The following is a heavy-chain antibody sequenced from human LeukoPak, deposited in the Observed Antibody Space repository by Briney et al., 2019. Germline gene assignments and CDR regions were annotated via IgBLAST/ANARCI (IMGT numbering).Heavy chain of an antibody. Sequence: PSETLSLTCTVSGGSISSYYWSWIRQPPGKGLEWIGYIYYSGSTNYNPSLKSRVTISVDTSKNQFSLKLSSVTAADTAVYYCARADKLYYAWFDPWGQGTLVTVSS. CDR1: GGSISSYY. CDR2: IYYSGST. CDR3: ARADKLYYAWFDP. J-gene: IGHJ5*02. D-gene: IGHD1-26*01. V-gene: IGHV4-59*01.